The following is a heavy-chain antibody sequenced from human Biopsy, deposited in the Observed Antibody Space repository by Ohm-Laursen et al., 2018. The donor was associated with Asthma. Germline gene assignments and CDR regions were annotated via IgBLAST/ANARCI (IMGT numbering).Heavy chain of an antibody. CDR2: ISKDASTQ. CDR3: VRDGTDDAFDI. V-gene: IGHV3-30*03. J-gene: IGHJ3*02. CDR1: GFTFGDYW. Sequence: SLRLSCAAPGFTFGDYWMSWVRQAPGKGLEWVGVISKDASTQDYADSVKGRFTMARDNSKNTLDLQMNSLREEDTAVYYCVRDGTDDAFDIWGQGTVVSVSS. D-gene: IGHD1-1*01.